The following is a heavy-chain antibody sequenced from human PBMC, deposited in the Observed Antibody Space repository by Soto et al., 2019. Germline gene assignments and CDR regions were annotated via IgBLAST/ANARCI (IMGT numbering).Heavy chain of an antibody. CDR3: ARDYYERGPGYYRDYGMDV. D-gene: IGHD3-22*01. Sequence: EVQLMESGGGLVQPGGSLRLSCAASGFNFSAFWMHWVRQAPGKGLGWVSRVHFDGSTTAYADSVRGRFTISSDNDKKTVYLQIESLKVEDTAGYYCARDYYERGPGYYRDYGMDVWGQVTTVTVS. J-gene: IGHJ6*02. V-gene: IGHV3-74*01. CDR2: VHFDGSTT. CDR1: GFNFSAFW.